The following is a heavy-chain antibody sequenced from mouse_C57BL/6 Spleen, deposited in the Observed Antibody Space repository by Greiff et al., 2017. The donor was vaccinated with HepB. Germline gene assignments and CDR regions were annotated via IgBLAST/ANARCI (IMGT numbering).Heavy chain of an antibody. CDR3: ARGGDGYYVDAMDY. CDR1: GYSITSGYD. Sequence: DVQLQESGPGMVKPSQSLSLTCTVTGYSITSGYDWHWIRHFPGNKLEWMGYISYSGSTNYNPSLKSRISITHDTSKNHFFLKLNSVTTEDTATYYCARGGDGYYVDAMDYWGQGTSVTVSS. V-gene: IGHV3-1*01. CDR2: ISYSGST. D-gene: IGHD2-3*01. J-gene: IGHJ4*01.